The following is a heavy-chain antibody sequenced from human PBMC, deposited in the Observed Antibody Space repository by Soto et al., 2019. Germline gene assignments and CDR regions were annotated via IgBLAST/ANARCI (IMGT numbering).Heavy chain of an antibody. J-gene: IGHJ6*02. CDR3: ARKGPWEEFHPNYYYYYYGMDV. V-gene: IGHV1-69*12. CDR2: IIPIFGTA. CDR1: GGTFSSYA. D-gene: IGHD1-26*01. Sequence: QVQLVQSGAEVKKPGSSVKVSCKASGGTFSSYAISWVRQAPGQGLEWMGGIIPIFGTANYAQKFQGRVTITADESTSXXYXEXISLRSGDTAVYYCARKGPWEEFHPNYYYYYYGMDVWGQGTTVTVSS.